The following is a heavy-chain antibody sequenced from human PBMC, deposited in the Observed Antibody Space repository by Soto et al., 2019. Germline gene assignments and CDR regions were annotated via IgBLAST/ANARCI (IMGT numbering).Heavy chain of an antibody. V-gene: IGHV3-33*01. D-gene: IGHD3-9*01. CDR3: ARGTAIVTGHLWGYFDY. Sequence: QVQLVESGGGVVQPGRSLRLSCAASGFTFSSYGMHWVRQAPGKGLEWVAVIWYDGSNKYYADSVKGRFTISRDNSKNTLYLQMNSLRAEDTAVYYCARGTAIVTGHLWGYFDYWGQGTLVTVSS. J-gene: IGHJ4*02. CDR2: IWYDGSNK. CDR1: GFTFSSYG.